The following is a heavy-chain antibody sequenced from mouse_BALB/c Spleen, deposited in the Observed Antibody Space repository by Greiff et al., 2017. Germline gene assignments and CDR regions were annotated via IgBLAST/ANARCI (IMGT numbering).Heavy chain of an antibody. V-gene: IGHV3-2*02. CDR2: ISYSGST. CDR3: ARDYYDYDYAMDY. J-gene: IGHJ4*01. CDR1: GYSITSDYA. D-gene: IGHD2-4*01. Sequence: EVQLKESGPGLVKPSQSLSLTCTVTGYSITSDYAWNWIRQFPGNKLEWMGYISYSGSTSYNPSLKSRISITRDTSKNQFFLQLNSVTTEDTATYYCARDYYDYDYAMDYWGQGTSVTVSS.